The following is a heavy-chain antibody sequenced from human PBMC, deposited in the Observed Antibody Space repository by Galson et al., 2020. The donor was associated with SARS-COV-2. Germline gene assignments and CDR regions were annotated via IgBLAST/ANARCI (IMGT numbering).Heavy chain of an antibody. CDR1: GYSFTSYW. CDR2: IYPEDSDV. V-gene: IGHV5-51*01. J-gene: IGHJ4*02. CDR3: TRRSHITGYYMGFDY. Sequence: GGSLKISCQSFGYSFTSYWIAWVRRMPGKGLEWVGFIYPEDSDVRYSPSFEGQVTISVDKSRSTAYLKWSSLKASDTATYYCTRRSHITGYYMGFDYWGLGTLVTVSS. D-gene: IGHD3-9*01.